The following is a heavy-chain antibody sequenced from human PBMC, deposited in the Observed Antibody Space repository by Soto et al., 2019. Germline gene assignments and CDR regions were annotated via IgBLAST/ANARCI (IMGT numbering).Heavy chain of an antibody. J-gene: IGHJ6*02. D-gene: IGHD2-15*01. CDR2: ISYDGSNK. CDR1: GFTFSSYG. CDR3: AAVVVAADYYYYGMDV. Sequence: QVQLVESGGGVVQPGRSLRLSCAASGFTFSSYGMHWVRQAPGKGLERVAVISYDGSNKYYADSVKGRFTISRDNSKNTLYLQMNSLRAEDTAVYYCAAVVVAADYYYYGMDVWGQGTTVTVSS. V-gene: IGHV3-30*03.